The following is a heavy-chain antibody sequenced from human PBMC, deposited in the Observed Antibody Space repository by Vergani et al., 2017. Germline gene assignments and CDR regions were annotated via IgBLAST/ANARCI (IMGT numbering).Heavy chain of an antibody. CDR2: IYYSGST. CDR1: GGSISSSSYY. V-gene: IGHV4-39*01. J-gene: IGHJ3*02. D-gene: IGHD2-2*02. CDR3: ARQDCSSTSCYIIAFDI. Sequence: QVQLQESGPGLVKPSETLSLTCTVSGGSISSSSYYWGWIRQPPGKGLEWIGSIYYSGSTYYNPSLKSRVTISVDTSKNQFSLKLSSVTAADTAVYYCARQDCSSTSCYIIAFDIWGQGTMVTVSS.